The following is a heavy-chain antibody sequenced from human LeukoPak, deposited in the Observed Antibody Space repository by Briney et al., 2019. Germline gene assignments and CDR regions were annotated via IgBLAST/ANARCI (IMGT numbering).Heavy chain of an antibody. CDR1: GFTFSSYS. Sequence: GGSLRLSCAASGFTFSSYSMTWVRQAPGQGLEWVSSISGSGGSTYHADSVKGRFTISRDISKNTLYLQMNSLRVEDTAAYYCAKSRASSGVAPAGYDYWGQGTLVTVSS. CDR2: ISGSGGST. J-gene: IGHJ4*02. CDR3: AKSRASSGVAPAGYDY. V-gene: IGHV3-23*01. D-gene: IGHD6-13*01.